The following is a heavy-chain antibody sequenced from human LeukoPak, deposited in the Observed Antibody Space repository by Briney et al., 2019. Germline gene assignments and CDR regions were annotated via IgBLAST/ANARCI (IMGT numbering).Heavy chain of an antibody. CDR1: SGSISSGSYY. D-gene: IGHD3-3*01. Sequence: ASETLSLTCTVSSGSISSGSYYWGWIRQPPGKGLEWIGSIYYSGSTYYKPSLKSRVTISIDTSKNQFSLKLSSVTAADTAVYYCARHAGRHDFGSGYPWYYYYMDVWGKGTTVTVSS. V-gene: IGHV4-39*01. J-gene: IGHJ6*03. CDR2: IYYSGST. CDR3: ARHAGRHDFGSGYPWYYYYMDV.